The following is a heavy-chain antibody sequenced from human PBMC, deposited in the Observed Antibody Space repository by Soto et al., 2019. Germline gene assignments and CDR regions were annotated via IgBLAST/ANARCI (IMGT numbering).Heavy chain of an antibody. Sequence: GGSLRLSCAASGFTFSNAWMSWVRQAPGKGLEWVGRIKSKTDGGTTDYAAPVKGRFTISRDDSKSTLYLQMNSLKTEDTAVYYCTTDLSIAATFDYWGQGTLVTVSS. D-gene: IGHD6-6*01. CDR2: IKSKTDGGTT. CDR3: TTDLSIAATFDY. J-gene: IGHJ4*02. V-gene: IGHV3-15*01. CDR1: GFTFSNAW.